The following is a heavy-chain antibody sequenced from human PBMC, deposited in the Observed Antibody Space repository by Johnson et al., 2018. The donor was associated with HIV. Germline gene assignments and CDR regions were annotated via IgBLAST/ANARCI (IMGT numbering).Heavy chain of an antibody. D-gene: IGHD3-10*01. CDR3: ARGDGSGSTGAFDI. Sequence: VQLVESGGGLVQPGRSLRLSCAASGFTFDDYAMHWVRQAPGKGLEWVSGISWNSGSIGYGDSVKGRFTISRDNAKNSLYLQMNSLRDEDTALYHCARGDGSGSTGAFDIWGQGTMVTVSS. J-gene: IGHJ3*02. CDR2: ISWNSGSI. CDR1: GFTFDDYA. V-gene: IGHV3-9*01.